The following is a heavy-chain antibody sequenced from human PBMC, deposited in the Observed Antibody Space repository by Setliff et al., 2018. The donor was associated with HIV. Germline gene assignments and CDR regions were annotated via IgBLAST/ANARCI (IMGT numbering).Heavy chain of an antibody. D-gene: IGHD3-10*01. V-gene: IGHV4-34*01. CDR2: INHGGSA. CDR1: NGSFSAYY. CDR3: ARDAGPHYGSGPPLEY. Sequence: SETLSLTCAVYNGSFSAYYWAWIRQPPGKGLEWIGEINHGGSATYNPSLTGRVGISVDTSKNQFSLKLSSVTATDTAVYYCARDAGPHYGSGPPLEYWGQGIQVTVSS. J-gene: IGHJ4*02.